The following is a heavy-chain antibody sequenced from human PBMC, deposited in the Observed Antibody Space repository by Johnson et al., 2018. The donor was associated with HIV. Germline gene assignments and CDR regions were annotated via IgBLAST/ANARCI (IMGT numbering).Heavy chain of an antibody. V-gene: IGHV3-20*04. Sequence: VQLVESGGGVARPGGSLRLSCAASGFTFDDYGMNWIRQAPGKGLEWVSGISWNSGNKGYVDSVKGRFTISRDNAKNSLYLQMNSLRTEDTAVYYCARDMSDSAWGDAFDIWGQGTRVTVSS. J-gene: IGHJ3*02. D-gene: IGHD3-16*01. CDR2: ISWNSGNK. CDR1: GFTFDDYG. CDR3: ARDMSDSAWGDAFDI.